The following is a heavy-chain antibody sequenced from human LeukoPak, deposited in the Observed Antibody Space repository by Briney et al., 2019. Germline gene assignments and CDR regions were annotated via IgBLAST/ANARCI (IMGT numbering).Heavy chain of an antibody. J-gene: IGHJ6*03. V-gene: IGHV3-7*01. CDR2: IKQDGSEK. Sequence: GGSLRLSCAASGFTFSSYWMSWVRQAPGKGLEWVANIKQDGSEKYYVDSVKGRFTISRDNAKNSLYLQMNSLRAEDTAVYYCARGAREGSGSYRYYYYMDVWGKGTTVTVSS. D-gene: IGHD3-10*01. CDR1: GFTFSSYW. CDR3: ARGAREGSGSYRYYYYMDV.